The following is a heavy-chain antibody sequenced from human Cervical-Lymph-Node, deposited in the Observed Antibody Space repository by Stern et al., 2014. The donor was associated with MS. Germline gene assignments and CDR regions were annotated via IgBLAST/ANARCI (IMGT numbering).Heavy chain of an antibody. Sequence: QVQLMQSGAEVKKPGSSVKVSCNVSGGTFSSYTLNWVRQAPGQGLEWMGGIIPIFATTNYPQRFQGKVTITADGSTSTTYLEVSSLTSEDTAVYSCAREGIPGAGGTFDNWGQGTLVIVSS. D-gene: IGHD1-26*01. V-gene: IGHV1-69*01. CDR3: AREGIPGAGGTFDN. CDR2: IIPIFATT. J-gene: IGHJ4*02. CDR1: GGTFSSYT.